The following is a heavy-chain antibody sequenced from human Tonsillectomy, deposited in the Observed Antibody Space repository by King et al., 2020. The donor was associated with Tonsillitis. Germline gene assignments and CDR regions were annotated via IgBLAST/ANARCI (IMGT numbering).Heavy chain of an antibody. CDR1: GFTFKTHA. Sequence: VQLVESGGGVVQPERSLTLSCAASGFTFKTHAIHWVRQTPGTGLEWLASVSHDGSDRSYADSVKGRFTISRDNSKNTVSLQMDSLRVEDTAIYYCAKGASGDSLSWFDYWGQGTLVSASS. CDR2: VSHDGSDR. D-gene: IGHD2-21*02. V-gene: IGHV3-30*18. J-gene: IGHJ4*02. CDR3: AKGASGDSLSWFDY.